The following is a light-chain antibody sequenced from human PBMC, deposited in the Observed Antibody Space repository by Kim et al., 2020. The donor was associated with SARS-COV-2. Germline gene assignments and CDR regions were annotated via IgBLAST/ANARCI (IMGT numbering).Light chain of an antibody. Sequence: GRQVAISCSRSSSGVGDYPYVAWYQQQPGRDPQLIIYEVKNRPSWVPARFSGSKSGDTASLTVSGLQAEDEADYYCSSSAGSNKLVFGGGTQLTVL. CDR3: SSSAGSNKLV. J-gene: IGLJ3*02. CDR1: SSGVGDYPY. V-gene: IGLV2-8*01. CDR2: EVK.